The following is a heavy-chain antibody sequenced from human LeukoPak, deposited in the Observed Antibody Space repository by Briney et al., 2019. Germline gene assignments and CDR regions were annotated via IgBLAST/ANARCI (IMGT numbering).Heavy chain of an antibody. CDR3: ARVKEAGLDV. CDR1: GFTFSSYW. V-gene: IGHV3-7*01. Sequence: PGGSLRLSCVASGFTFSSYWMTWVRQAPGKGLEWVANIKKDGSEKYYVDSVKGRFTISRDNAKNSLSLQMNSLRAEDTALYYCARVKEAGLDVWGKGTTVTVSS. D-gene: IGHD6-19*01. CDR2: IKKDGSEK. J-gene: IGHJ6*04.